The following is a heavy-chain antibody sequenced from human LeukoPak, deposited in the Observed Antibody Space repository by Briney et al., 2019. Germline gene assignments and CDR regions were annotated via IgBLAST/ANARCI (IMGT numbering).Heavy chain of an antibody. Sequence: PGGSLRLSCAASGFTFSSYSMNWVRQAPGKGLEWVSSISSSSSYIYYADPVKGRFTISRDNAKNSLYLQMNSLRAEDTAVYYCARRLWDTTDFDYWGQGTLVTVSS. CDR2: ISSSSSYI. CDR1: GFTFSSYS. CDR3: ARRLWDTTDFDY. V-gene: IGHV3-21*01. J-gene: IGHJ4*02. D-gene: IGHD2-21*01.